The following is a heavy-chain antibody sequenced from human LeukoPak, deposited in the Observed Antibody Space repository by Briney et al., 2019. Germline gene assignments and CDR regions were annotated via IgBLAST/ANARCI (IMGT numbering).Heavy chain of an antibody. J-gene: IGHJ5*02. CDR3: ARVQQQLVRPSPSFDP. D-gene: IGHD6-13*01. V-gene: IGHV4-59*01. CDR1: GGSISSYY. CDR2: IYYSGST. Sequence: SETLSLTCTVSGGSISSYYWSWIRQPPGKGLEWIGYIYYSGSTNYNPSLKSRVTISVDTSKNQFSLKLSPVTAADTAVYYCARVQQQLVRPSPSFDPWGQGTLVTVSS.